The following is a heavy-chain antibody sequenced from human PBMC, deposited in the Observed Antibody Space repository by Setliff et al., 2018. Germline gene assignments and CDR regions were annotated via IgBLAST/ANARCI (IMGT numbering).Heavy chain of an antibody. D-gene: IGHD5-18*01. V-gene: IGHV4-38-2*02. CDR2: IYRDGNT. CDR3: ARDGYGDDWNTFVDVYYYYMDV. CDR1: GYSINSGYY. J-gene: IGHJ6*03. Sequence: NPSETLSLTCAVSGYSINSGYYWGWIRQSPGKGLEWIGSIYRDGNTYYNPSLRSRVTISVDTSKNQFSLNLSSVTAADTAVYYCARDGYGDDWNTFVDVYYYYMDVWGKGTTVTVPS.